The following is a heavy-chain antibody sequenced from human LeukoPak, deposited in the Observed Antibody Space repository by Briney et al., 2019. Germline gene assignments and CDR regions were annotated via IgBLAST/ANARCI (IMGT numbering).Heavy chain of an antibody. CDR3: ARLLSEAAGTRDY. J-gene: IGHJ4*02. Sequence: PSQTLSLTCTVSGGSISSVANYWSWIRQHPGKGLEWIGYIFYSGSTYYNPSLKSRVTISVDTSKKQFSLKLSSVTAADAAVYYCARLLSEAAGTRDYWGQGTLVTVS. CDR2: IFYSGST. V-gene: IGHV4-31*03. D-gene: IGHD6-13*01. CDR1: GGSISSVANY.